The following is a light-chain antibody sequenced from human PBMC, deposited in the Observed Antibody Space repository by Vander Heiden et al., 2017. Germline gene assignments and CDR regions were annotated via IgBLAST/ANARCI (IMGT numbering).Light chain of an antibody. Sequence: TQMTQTPSPLSPPVGDRVTIPCRASQSISSWLAWYQQKTGKAPKLLVYKASSLESGFPSRFSGSGSGTEFTLTIISLQPYDFATYYCQQYNSYRTFGQGTKVEIK. CDR3: QQYNSYRT. V-gene: IGKV1-5*03. CDR1: QSISSW. J-gene: IGKJ1*01. CDR2: KAS.